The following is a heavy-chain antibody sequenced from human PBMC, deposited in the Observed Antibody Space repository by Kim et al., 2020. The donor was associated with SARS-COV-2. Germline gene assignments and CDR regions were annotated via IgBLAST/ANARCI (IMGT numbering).Heavy chain of an antibody. D-gene: IGHD6-19*01. CDR1: GGSFSGYY. Sequence: SETLSLTCAVYGGSFSGYYWSWIRQPPGKGLEWIGEINHSGSTNYNPSLKSRVTISVDTSKNQFSLKLSSVTAADTAVYYCARGRGIAVADVLYYFDYWGEGTLATVYS. CDR2: INHSGST. V-gene: IGHV4-34*01. J-gene: IGHJ4*02. CDR3: ARGRGIAVADVLYYFDY.